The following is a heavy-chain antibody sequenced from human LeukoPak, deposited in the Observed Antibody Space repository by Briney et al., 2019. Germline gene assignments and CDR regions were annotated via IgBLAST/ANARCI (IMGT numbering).Heavy chain of an antibody. CDR2: IIPIFGTA. D-gene: IGHD3-22*01. CDR3: ASSSGRTDYYYYMAV. V-gene: IGHV1-69*05. Sequence: ASVKVSCKASGGTFSSYAISWVRQAPGQGLEWMGGIIPIFGTANYAPKFQGRVTITTDESTSTAYMELSSLRSEDTAVYYCASSSGRTDYYYYMAVWGKGTTVTVSS. J-gene: IGHJ6*03. CDR1: GGTFSSYA.